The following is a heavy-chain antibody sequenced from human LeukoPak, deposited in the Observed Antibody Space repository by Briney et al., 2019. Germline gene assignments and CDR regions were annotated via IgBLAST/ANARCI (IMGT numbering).Heavy chain of an antibody. CDR1: GASISSGSNY. J-gene: IGHJ4*02. Sequence: SETLSLTCSVSGASISSGSNYWGWIRQPPGKGLEWIRSIYYSGSTYYDPSLKSRVTISVDTSKNQFSLKLSSVTAADTAVYYCARHPPGVYDTRDYWGQGTLVTVSS. D-gene: IGHD3-3*01. CDR3: ARHPPGVYDTRDY. CDR2: IYYSGST. V-gene: IGHV4-39*01.